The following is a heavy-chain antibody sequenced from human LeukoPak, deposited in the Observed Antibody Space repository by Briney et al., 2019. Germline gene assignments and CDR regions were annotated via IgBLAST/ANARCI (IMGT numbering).Heavy chain of an antibody. CDR1: GLTFSSYA. V-gene: IGHV3-23*01. Sequence: PGGSLRLSCAASGLTFSSYAMSWVRQAPGKGLEWVSGITGSGGSTYYADSVKGRFTISRDNSKNTLYLQMNSLRAEDTAVYCCAKAYTRYWFFDLWGRGTLVTVSS. CDR2: ITGSGGST. J-gene: IGHJ2*01. D-gene: IGHD2-2*02. CDR3: AKAYTRYWFFDL.